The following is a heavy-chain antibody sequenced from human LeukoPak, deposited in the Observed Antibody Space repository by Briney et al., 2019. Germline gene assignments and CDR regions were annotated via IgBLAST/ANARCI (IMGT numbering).Heavy chain of an antibody. J-gene: IGHJ5*02. CDR2: IYSSGNT. Sequence: SETLSLTCTVSGGFISTTNYYWGWIRQPPGRDLEWIGSIYSSGNTYYNPSLESRVTLSVDTSKNQLSLKLTSATAADTSVYYCARHSGLRSPFDPWGQGTLVTVSS. D-gene: IGHD3-3*01. V-gene: IGHV4-39*01. CDR3: ARHSGLRSPFDP. CDR1: GGFISTTNYY.